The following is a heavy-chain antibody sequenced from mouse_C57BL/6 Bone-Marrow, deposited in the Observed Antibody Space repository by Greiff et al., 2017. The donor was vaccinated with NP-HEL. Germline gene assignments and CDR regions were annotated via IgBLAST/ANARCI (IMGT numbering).Heavy chain of an antibody. V-gene: IGHV1-64*01. J-gene: IGHJ4*01. Sequence: QVQLQQSGAELVKPGASVKLSCKASGYTFTSYWMHWVKQRPGQGLEWLGMIHPNSGSTNYNEKFKSKATLTVDKSSSTAYMQLSSLTSDDSAVYYCARPGSSPYYYAMDYWGQGTSVTVSS. CDR3: ARPGSSPYYYAMDY. D-gene: IGHD1-1*01. CDR1: GYTFTSYW. CDR2: IHPNSGST.